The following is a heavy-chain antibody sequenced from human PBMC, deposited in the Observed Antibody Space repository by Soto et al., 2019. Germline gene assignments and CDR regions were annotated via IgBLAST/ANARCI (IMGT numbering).Heavy chain of an antibody. CDR2: IYTSGST. V-gene: IGHV4-4*07. CDR3: ARERITMVRGVIITWKIGYYFDY. Sequence: PSETLSLTCTVSGGSISSYYWSWIRQPAGKGLEWIGRIYTSGSTNYNPSLKSRVTMSVDTSKNQFSLKLSSVTAADTAVYYCARERITMVRGVIITWKIGYYFDYWGQGTLVTVS. CDR1: GGSISSYY. J-gene: IGHJ4*02. D-gene: IGHD3-10*01.